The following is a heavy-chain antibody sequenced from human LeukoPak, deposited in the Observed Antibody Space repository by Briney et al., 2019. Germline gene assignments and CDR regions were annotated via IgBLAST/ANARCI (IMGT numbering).Heavy chain of an antibody. Sequence: GGSLRLSCAASGFTFDDYAMHWVRQAPGKGLEWVSGISWNSGSIGYADSVKGRFTISRDNAKNSLYLQMNSLRAEDTALYYCAKDKGICSGSYTGYFDYWGQGTLVTVSS. CDR2: ISWNSGSI. D-gene: IGHD1-26*01. CDR1: GFTFDDYA. V-gene: IGHV3-9*01. CDR3: AKDKGICSGSYTGYFDY. J-gene: IGHJ4*02.